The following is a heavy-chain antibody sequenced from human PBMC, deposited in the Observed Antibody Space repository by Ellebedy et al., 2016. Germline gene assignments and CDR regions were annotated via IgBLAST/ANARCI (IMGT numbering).Heavy chain of an antibody. J-gene: IGHJ6*02. V-gene: IGHV4-61*01. CDR3: ARDGYSYGYDYYYGMDV. CDR2: IYYSGST. D-gene: IGHD5-18*01. CDR1: GGSISSSSYY. Sequence: SETLSLXXTVSGGSISSSSYYWGWIRQPPGKGLEWIGYIYYSGSTNYNPSLKSRVTISVDTSKNQFSLKLSSVTAADTAVYYCARDGYSYGYDYYYGMDVWGQGTTVTVSS.